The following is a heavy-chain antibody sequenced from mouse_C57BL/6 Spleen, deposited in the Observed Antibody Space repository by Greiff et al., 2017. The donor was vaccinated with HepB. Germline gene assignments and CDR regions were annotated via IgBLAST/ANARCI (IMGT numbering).Heavy chain of an antibody. CDR3: ARSIYYGNYDWYFDV. Sequence: QQPGTELVKPGASVKLSCKASGYTFTSYWMHWVKQRPGQGLEWIGNINPSNGGTNYNEKFKSKATLTVDKSSSTAYMQLSSLTSEDSAVYYCARSIYYGNYDWYFDVWGTGTTVTVSS. D-gene: IGHD2-1*01. V-gene: IGHV1-53*01. J-gene: IGHJ1*03. CDR1: GYTFTSYW. CDR2: INPSNGGT.